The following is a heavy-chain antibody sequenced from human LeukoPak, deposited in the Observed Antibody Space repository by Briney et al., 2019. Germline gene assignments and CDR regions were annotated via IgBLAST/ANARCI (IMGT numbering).Heavy chain of an antibody. J-gene: IGHJ5*02. D-gene: IGHD2-15*01. CDR3: TRWARYSSSGSCYSWFDP. V-gene: IGHV3-7*01. CDR1: GFTFSSYW. Sequence: PGGSLRLSCVASGFTFSSYWMSWVRQAPGKGLEWVANMKIEGSEEYYVDSVKGRFTITRDNAKNSLYLQMNSLRVDDTAVYYCTRWARYSSSGSCYSWFDPWGQGTLVTVSS. CDR2: MKIEGSEE.